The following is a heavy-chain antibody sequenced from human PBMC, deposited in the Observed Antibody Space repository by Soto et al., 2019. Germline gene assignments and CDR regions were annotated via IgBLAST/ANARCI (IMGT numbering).Heavy chain of an antibody. V-gene: IGHV3-66*01. D-gene: IGHD1-1*01. CDR3: ARDGTYNWV. CDR2: IYSGGAT. Sequence: EVQLVESGGGLVQPGGSLRLSCAASGFTVSNNYMRWVRQAPGKGLEWVSLIYSGGATYYADSVKRRFTISRDNTKNTLYLQMNSLRAEDTVVYYCARDGTYNWVGGQGILVTVSS. CDR1: GFTVSNNY. J-gene: IGHJ4*02.